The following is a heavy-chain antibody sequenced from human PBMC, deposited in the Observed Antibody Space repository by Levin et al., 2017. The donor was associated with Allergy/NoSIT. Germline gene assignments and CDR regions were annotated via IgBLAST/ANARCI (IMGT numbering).Heavy chain of an antibody. D-gene: IGHD5-18*01. Sequence: PGGSLRLSCVGSGFTFGSYWMSWVRQAPGKGLEWVANINQDGSEKYYAESVKGRITISRDNAKKSLYLEMKSLRAEDTAVYFCARSYGYDSSYYYALDVWGQGTTVTVSS. V-gene: IGHV3-7*01. CDR1: GFTFGSYW. J-gene: IGHJ6*02. CDR3: ARSYGYDSSYYYALDV. CDR2: INQDGSEK.